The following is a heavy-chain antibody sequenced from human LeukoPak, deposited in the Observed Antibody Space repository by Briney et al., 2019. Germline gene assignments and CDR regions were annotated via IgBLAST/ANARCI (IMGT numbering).Heavy chain of an antibody. CDR3: ARVPSGYSSVWYVDY. D-gene: IGHD6-19*01. J-gene: IGHJ4*02. CDR1: GFTFSSYT. CDR2: IISSGTYV. V-gene: IGHV3-21*01. Sequence: PGGSLRLSWAASGFTFSSYTMDWVRQAPGKGLEWVSSIISSGTYVYYADSVKGRFTISRDNAKNSLYLQMNSLRAEDTAVYYCARVPSGYSSVWYVDYWGQGTLVTVSS.